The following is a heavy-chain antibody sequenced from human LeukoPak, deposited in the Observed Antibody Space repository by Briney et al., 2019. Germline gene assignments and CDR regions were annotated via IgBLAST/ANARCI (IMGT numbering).Heavy chain of an antibody. CDR1: GFTFSSYS. Sequence: GSLRLSCAASGFTFSSYSMNWVRQAPGKGLEWVSSISSSSSYIYYADSVKGRFTISRDNAKNSLYLQMNSLRAEDTAVYYCARQIGEGQLLLNYWGQGTLVTVSS. D-gene: IGHD2-15*01. V-gene: IGHV3-21*01. CDR2: ISSSSSYI. J-gene: IGHJ4*02. CDR3: ARQIGEGQLLLNY.